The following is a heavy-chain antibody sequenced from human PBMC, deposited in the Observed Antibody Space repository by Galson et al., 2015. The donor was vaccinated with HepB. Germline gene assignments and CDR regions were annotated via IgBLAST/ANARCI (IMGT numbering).Heavy chain of an antibody. J-gene: IGHJ4*02. Sequence: SVKVSCKASGYTFTSYGISWVRQAPGQGLEWTGWISAYNGNTNYAQKLQGRVTMTTDTSTSTAYMELRSLRSDDTAVYYCARGPTYYDFWSGYTPIDYWGQGTLVTVSS. CDR1: GYTFTSYG. V-gene: IGHV1-18*04. CDR3: ARGPTYYDFWSGYTPIDY. D-gene: IGHD3-3*01. CDR2: ISAYNGNT.